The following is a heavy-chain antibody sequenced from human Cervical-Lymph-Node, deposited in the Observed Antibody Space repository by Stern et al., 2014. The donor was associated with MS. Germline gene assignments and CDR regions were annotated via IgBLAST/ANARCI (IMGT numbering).Heavy chain of an antibody. J-gene: IGHJ4*02. V-gene: IGHV3-48*02. CDR1: GFTFSRYG. CDR3: ARSLPSEYSHGPADS. Sequence: EVQLVESGGNLVQPGGSLRLSCAASGFTFSRYGMNWVRQAPGKGLEWISYISGSVITTYYAGSVKGRFTISRDNAKDSVYLQMNSLRDEDTAVYYCARSLPSEYSHGPADSWGQGTLVTVSS. CDR2: ISGSVITT. D-gene: IGHD4-11*01.